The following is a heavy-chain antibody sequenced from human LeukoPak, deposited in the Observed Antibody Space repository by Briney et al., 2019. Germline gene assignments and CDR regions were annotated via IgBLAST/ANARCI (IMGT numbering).Heavy chain of an antibody. CDR1: GYTFTSYW. D-gene: IGHD1-26*01. CDR3: ARHRSWRDAFDI. Sequence: KVSSKASGYTFTSYWIGWVRQMPGKGLEWMGIIYPGDSDTRYSPSFQGQVTISADKSISTAYLQWSSLKASDTAMYYCARHRSWRDAFDIWGQGTMVTVSS. CDR2: IYPGDSDT. J-gene: IGHJ3*02. V-gene: IGHV5-51*01.